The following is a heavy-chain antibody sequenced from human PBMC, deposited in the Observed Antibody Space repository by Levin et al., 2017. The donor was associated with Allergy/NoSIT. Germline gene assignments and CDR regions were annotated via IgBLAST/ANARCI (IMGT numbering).Heavy chain of an antibody. V-gene: IGHV3-74*01. J-gene: IGHJ5*02. Sequence: GGSLRLSCAASGFTFSSYWMHWVRQAPGKGLVWVSRINSDGSSTSYADSVKGRFTISRDNAKNTLYLQMNSLRAEDTAVYYCARGWFGEGFDPWGQGTLVTVSS. CDR3: ARGWFGEGFDP. CDR1: GFTFSSYW. D-gene: IGHD3-10*01. CDR2: INSDGSST.